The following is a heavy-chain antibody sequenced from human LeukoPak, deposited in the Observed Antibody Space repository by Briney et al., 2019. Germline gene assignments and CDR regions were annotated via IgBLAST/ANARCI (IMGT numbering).Heavy chain of an antibody. CDR2: INPNSGGT. J-gene: IGHJ5*02. CDR3: ARDRLRLGYERTNWFDP. CDR1: GYTFTGYY. Sequence: ASLKVSCKASGYTFTGYYIHWVRQAPGQGLEWMGWINPNSGGTNYAQKFQGRVTMTRDTSISTAYMELTRLRSDDTAVYYCARDRLRLGYERTNWFDPWGQGTLVTVSS. V-gene: IGHV1-2*02. D-gene: IGHD2-15*01.